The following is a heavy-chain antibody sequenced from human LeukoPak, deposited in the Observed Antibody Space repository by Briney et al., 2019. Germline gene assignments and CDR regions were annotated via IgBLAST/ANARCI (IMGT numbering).Heavy chain of an antibody. D-gene: IGHD3-16*01. V-gene: IGHV4-59*01. J-gene: IGHJ4*02. Sequence: SETLSLTCSVSDASISSYYWSWIRQSPEKGLEWIGYIYYSGYTDYNPSLQSRVLISVGTSRSQFSLNLTSVTAADTAIYYCAISEGSDAGFAYWGQGTLVTVSS. CDR1: DASISSYY. CDR3: AISEGSDAGFAY. CDR2: IYYSGYT.